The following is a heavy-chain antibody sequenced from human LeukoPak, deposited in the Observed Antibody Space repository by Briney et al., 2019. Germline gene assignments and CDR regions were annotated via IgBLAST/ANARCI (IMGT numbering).Heavy chain of an antibody. V-gene: IGHV4-38-2*02. CDR2: IYHSGST. Sequence: SETLSLTCTVSGYSISSGYYGGWMRQPPGKGLEWIGSIYHSGSTYYNPSLKSRVTISVDTTKNQFSLKLSSVTAADTAVYYCARQYSDILTGYHRGELYWYFDLWGRGTLVTVSS. CDR3: ARQYSDILTGYHRGELYWYFDL. D-gene: IGHD3-9*01. J-gene: IGHJ2*01. CDR1: GYSISSGYY.